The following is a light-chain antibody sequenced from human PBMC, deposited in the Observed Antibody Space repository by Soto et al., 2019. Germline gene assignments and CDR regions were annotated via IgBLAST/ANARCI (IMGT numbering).Light chain of an antibody. V-gene: IGLV7-46*01. J-gene: IGLJ3*02. CDR2: DTS. CDR1: TGAVTSGHY. CDR3: LLFDGGARV. Sequence: QTVVTQEPSLTVSPGGTVTLTCGSSTGAVTSGHYPYWFQQKPGQAPRTLIYDTSNTHSWTPARLSGSLLGGKAALTLSGAQPEDEADYYCLLFDGGARVFGGGTKLTVL.